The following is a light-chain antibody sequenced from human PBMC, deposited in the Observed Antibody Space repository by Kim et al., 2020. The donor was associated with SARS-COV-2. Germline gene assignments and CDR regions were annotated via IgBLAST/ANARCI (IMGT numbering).Light chain of an antibody. CDR2: GAA. CDR1: QRFSSGY. J-gene: IGKJ1*01. CDR3: QQYGSLPRT. V-gene: IGKV3-20*01. Sequence: SAGESATLSGRASQRFSSGYLAWYQQEPGQAPRLLIYGAASRATGIPDRISGRGSGTDFTLTISGLEPEDFAVYYCQQYGSLPRTFGQGTKVDIK.